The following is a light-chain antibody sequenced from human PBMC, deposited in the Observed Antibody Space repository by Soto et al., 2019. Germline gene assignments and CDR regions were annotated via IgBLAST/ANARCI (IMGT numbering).Light chain of an antibody. J-gene: IGKJ2*01. CDR3: QQYGSSPPYT. Sequence: EVVLTQSPGTLSLSPGERATLSCRASQSVSNNYFAWYQQKPGQAPRLLIFGSSDRATGIPGRFSGSGSGTDFTLTISRLDPEDFAVYYCQQYGSSPPYTFGQGTKLVIE. V-gene: IGKV3-20*01. CDR2: GSS. CDR1: QSVSNNY.